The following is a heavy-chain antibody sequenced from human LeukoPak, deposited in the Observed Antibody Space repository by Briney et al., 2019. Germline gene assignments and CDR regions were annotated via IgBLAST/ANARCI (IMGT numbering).Heavy chain of an antibody. CDR2: INPNSGGT. CDR3: ARDTYASGGDCGY. D-gene: IGHD2-21*01. V-gene: IGHV1-2*02. J-gene: IGHJ4*02. CDR1: GYTFTGYY. Sequence: SVKVSCKASGYTFTGYYMHWVRQAPGQGLEWMGWINPNSGGTNYAQKFQGRVTMTRDTSISTAYMELSRLRSDDTAVYYCARDTYASGGDCGYWGQGTLVTVSS.